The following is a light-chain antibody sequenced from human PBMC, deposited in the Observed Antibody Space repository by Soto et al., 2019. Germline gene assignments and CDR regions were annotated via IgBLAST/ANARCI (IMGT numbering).Light chain of an antibody. J-gene: IGKJ4*01. CDR1: QVFRIH. Sequence: DIQLTQSPSFLSAPVGDRVTITCRASQVFRIHMAWYQQKPGKAPKLLSYSASSLVSGVPSRFSGYESGTEFTLTISNLQPEDSATYYCLQFNDYPLTVGGGTKVDIK. CDR3: LQFNDYPLT. V-gene: IGKV1-9*01. CDR2: SAS.